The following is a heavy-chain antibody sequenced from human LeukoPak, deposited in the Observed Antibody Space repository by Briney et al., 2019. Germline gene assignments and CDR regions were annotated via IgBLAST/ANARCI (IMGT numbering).Heavy chain of an antibody. CDR1: GFSLSTSGVG. CDR3: AHRLTYYYDSSGFDY. D-gene: IGHD3-22*01. CDR2: IYWDDDK. V-gene: IGHV2-5*02. J-gene: IGHJ4*02. Sequence: ESGPTLVKPTQTLTLTCTFSGFSLSTSGVGVGWIRQPPGKALEWLALIYWDDDKRYSPSLKSRLTITKDTSKNQVVLTMTNIDPVDTATYYCAHRLTYYYDSSGFDYWGQGTLVTVSS.